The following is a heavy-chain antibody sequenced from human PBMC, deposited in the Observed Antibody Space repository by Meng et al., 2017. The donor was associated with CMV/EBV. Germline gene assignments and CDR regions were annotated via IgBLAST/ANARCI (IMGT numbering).Heavy chain of an antibody. CDR3: ARKGGGRSPAFFDY. V-gene: IGHV3-7*01. Sequence: GGSLRPSCAASGFTFSSYWMSWVRQAPGKGLEWVANIKQEGSEKYYVDSVKGRFTISRDNAKNSLYLQMNSLRAEDTAVYYCARKGGGRSPAFFDYWGQGTLVTVSS. CDR2: IKQEGSEK. D-gene: IGHD2-15*01. CDR1: GFTFSSYW. J-gene: IGHJ4*02.